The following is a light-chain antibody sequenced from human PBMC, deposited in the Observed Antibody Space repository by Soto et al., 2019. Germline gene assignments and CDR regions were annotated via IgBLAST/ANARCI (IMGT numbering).Light chain of an antibody. CDR3: HQRQSWPRT. J-gene: IGKJ1*01. CDR1: QYVGTR. V-gene: IGKV3-11*01. CDR2: YTS. Sequence: SVLRRARATLSSSPGESETLSCRASQYVGTRLAWYQHNPGQAPRLLIYYTSNRATGIPARFSGSGSGTDFTLAITTLAPEDFAIYYCHQRQSWPRTFGQGTKVDIK.